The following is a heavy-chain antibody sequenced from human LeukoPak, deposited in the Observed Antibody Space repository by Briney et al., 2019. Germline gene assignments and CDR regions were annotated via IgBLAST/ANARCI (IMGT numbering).Heavy chain of an antibody. CDR2: VYYSGST. CDR3: YAIFLEPPPFDY. CDR1: GGSISTYY. V-gene: IGHV4-59*01. D-gene: IGHD3-3*01. J-gene: IGHJ4*02. Sequence: SETLSLTCTVSGGSISTYYWSWIRQPPGKGLEWIGYVYYSGSTNYNPSLKSRVTISADTSKNQFSLRLRSVTAADTAVYYCYAIFLEPPPFDYWGQGTLVTVSS.